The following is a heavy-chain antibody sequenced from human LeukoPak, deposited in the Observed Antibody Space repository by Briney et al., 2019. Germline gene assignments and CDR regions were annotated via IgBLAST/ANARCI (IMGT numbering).Heavy chain of an antibody. CDR3: ARGGGYNWNYNWFDP. Sequence: SETLSLTCTVSGYSISSGYYWGWIRQPPGKGPEWIGSIYHSGSTYYNPSLKSRVTISVDTSKNQFSLKLSSVTAADTAVYYCARGGGYNWNYNWFDPWGQGTLVTVSS. V-gene: IGHV4-38-2*02. D-gene: IGHD1-7*01. J-gene: IGHJ5*02. CDR2: IYHSGST. CDR1: GYSISSGYY.